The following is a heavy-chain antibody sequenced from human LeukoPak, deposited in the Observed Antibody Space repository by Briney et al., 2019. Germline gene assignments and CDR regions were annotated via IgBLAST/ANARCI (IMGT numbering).Heavy chain of an antibody. Sequence: PGRSLRLSCAASGFTFDDYAMHWVRQAPGKGLEWVSGISWNSGSIGYADSVKGRFTISRDNAKNSLYLQMNSLRAEDTALYYXXXXXXXXVRYYFDYWGQGTLVTVSS. D-gene: IGHD3-22*01. CDR2: ISWNSGSI. CDR3: XXXXXXXVRYYFDY. CDR1: GFTFDDYA. V-gene: IGHV3-9*01. J-gene: IGHJ4*02.